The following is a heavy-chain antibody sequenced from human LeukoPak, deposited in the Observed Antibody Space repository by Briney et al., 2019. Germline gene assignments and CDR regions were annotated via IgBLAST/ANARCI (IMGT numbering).Heavy chain of an antibody. Sequence: PSETLSLTCTVSGGSISSYYWSWIRQPPGQGMEWNGYIYYSCSTNYNPSLTSRVTISVDTSQNPLSLKLSSVTAAETPVYYCARHGVSWGIAAAGVDYWGEGTLVTVSS. V-gene: IGHV4-59*08. CDR2: IYYSCST. CDR1: GGSISSYY. D-gene: IGHD6-13*01. J-gene: IGHJ4*02. CDR3: ARHGVSWGIAAAGVDY.